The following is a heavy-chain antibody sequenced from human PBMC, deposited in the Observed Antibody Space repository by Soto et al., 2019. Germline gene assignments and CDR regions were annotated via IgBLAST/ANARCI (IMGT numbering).Heavy chain of an antibody. V-gene: IGHV1-46*03. CDR2: INPSGGST. CDR3: AMGGRFRFWDYYYWDV. J-gene: IGHJ6*03. Sequence: QVQLVQSGAEVKKPGASVKVSCKASGYTFTSYYMHWVRQAPGQGLEWMGIINPSGGSTSYAQKCQGKINMTRDTSTRTAEMEQSRLRCEDTGVYYCAMGGRFRFWDYYYWDVWGKGTPVTVSS. D-gene: IGHD3-3*01. CDR1: GYTFTSYY.